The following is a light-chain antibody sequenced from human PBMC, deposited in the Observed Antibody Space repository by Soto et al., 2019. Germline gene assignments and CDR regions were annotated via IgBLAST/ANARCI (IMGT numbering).Light chain of an antibody. CDR1: QSINTY. CDR2: GAS. Sequence: DIQMTQSPSSLSASVGDRVTITCRTSQSINTYLNWYQQKPGKAPKLLIYGASSLQSGVPLRFSGSGSGTDFTRTITTLQPEDCATYYCQESDSFLWGTCGQGTKVEIK. J-gene: IGKJ1*01. V-gene: IGKV1-39*01. CDR3: QESDSFLWGT.